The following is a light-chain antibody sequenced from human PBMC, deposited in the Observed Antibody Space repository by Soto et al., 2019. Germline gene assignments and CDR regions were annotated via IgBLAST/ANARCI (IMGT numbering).Light chain of an antibody. J-gene: IGKJ4*01. CDR1: QSVRSSH. V-gene: IGKV3-11*01. CDR3: QQRSSWPLT. CDR2: DAS. Sequence: EIVLTQSPGPLSLSPGERATLSCRSSQSVRSSHLAWYQQKPGQAPRLLIYDASNRATGIPARFSGSGSGTDVTLTISSLEPEELAVYYCQQRSSWPLTFCGGTKVDI.